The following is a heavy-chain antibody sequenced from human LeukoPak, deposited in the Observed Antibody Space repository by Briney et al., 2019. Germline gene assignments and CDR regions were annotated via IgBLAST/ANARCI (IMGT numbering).Heavy chain of an antibody. J-gene: IGHJ4*02. CDR3: ASQISGSYLPRFDY. CDR1: GGSISSYY. D-gene: IGHD1-26*01. Sequence: PSGTLSLTCTVSGGSISSYYWSWIRQPPGKGLEWIGYIYYSGSTNYNPSLKSRVTISVDTSKNQFSLKLSSVTAADTAVYYCASQISGSYLPRFDYWGQGTLVTVSS. CDR2: IYYSGST. V-gene: IGHV4-59*01.